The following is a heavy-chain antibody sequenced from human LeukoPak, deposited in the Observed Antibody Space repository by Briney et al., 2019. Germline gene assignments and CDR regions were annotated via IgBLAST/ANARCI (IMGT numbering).Heavy chain of an antibody. J-gene: IGHJ3*02. Sequence: GGSLRLSCAASGFTFSSYSMNWVRQAPGKGLEWVSSISSSSSYIYYADSVKGRFTISRDNAKNSLYLQMNSLRAEDAAVYYCAKRAVAGIIDAFDIWGQGTMVTVSS. CDR1: GFTFSSYS. CDR2: ISSSSSYI. V-gene: IGHV3-21*01. CDR3: AKRAVAGIIDAFDI. D-gene: IGHD6-19*01.